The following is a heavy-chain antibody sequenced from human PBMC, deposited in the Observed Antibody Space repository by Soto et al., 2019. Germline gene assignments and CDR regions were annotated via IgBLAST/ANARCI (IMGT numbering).Heavy chain of an antibody. CDR3: ARYSGSYSWFDP. J-gene: IGHJ5*02. CDR2: INHSGST. Sequence: SETLSLTCAVYGGSFSGYYWSWIRQPPGKGLEWIGEINHSGSTNYNPSLKSRVTISVDTSKNQFSLKLSSVTAADTAVYYCARYSGSYSWFDPWGQGTLVIVSS. D-gene: IGHD1-26*01. CDR1: GGSFSGYY. V-gene: IGHV4-34*01.